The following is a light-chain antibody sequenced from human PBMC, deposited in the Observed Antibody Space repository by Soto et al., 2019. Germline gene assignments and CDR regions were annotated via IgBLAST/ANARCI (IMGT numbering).Light chain of an antibody. CDR1: QSVSSY. CDR3: QQRSNWPPT. Sequence: EIVLTQSPATLSLSPGERATLSCRASQSVSSYLAWYQQKPGQAPRLLIYDASNRATGIPARFSGSGSGTDFNLTISSLAPEDFAVYYCQQRSNWPPTFGQGTKLEIK. V-gene: IGKV3-11*01. J-gene: IGKJ2*01. CDR2: DAS.